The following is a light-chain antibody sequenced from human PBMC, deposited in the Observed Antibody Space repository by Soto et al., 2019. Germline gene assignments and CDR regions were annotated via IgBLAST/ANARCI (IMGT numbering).Light chain of an antibody. J-gene: IGKJ1*01. CDR2: DAS. CDR1: QSVRSN. V-gene: IGKV3-15*01. Sequence: EKVMTQSPATLSVSPGERATLSCRASQSVRSNLAWYQQKPGQPPRLLIYDASTRATGIPSRFSGSGSVTEFTLTISSLKSEDFAVYYCQQYDNWPRTFGQGTKVDIK. CDR3: QQYDNWPRT.